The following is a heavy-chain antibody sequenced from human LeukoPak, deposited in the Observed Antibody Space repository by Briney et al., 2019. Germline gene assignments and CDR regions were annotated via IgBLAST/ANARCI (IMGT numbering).Heavy chain of an antibody. V-gene: IGHV1-18*01. D-gene: IGHD3-3*01. J-gene: IGHJ5*02. CDR2: ISAYNGNT. Sequence: ASAKVSCKASGYTFTSYGISWVRQAPGQGLEWMGWISAYNGNTNYAQKLQGRVTMTTDTSTSTAYMELRSLRSDDTAVYYCARDRSIFGVVIISAYWFDPWGQGTLVTVSS. CDR1: GYTFTSYG. CDR3: ARDRSIFGVVIISAYWFDP.